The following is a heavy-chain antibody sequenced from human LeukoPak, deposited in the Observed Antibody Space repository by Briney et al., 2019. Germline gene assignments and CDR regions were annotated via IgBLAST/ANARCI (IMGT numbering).Heavy chain of an antibody. CDR3: AREWGYYDSSGPRGAFDI. Sequence: TSETLSLTCTVSGGSISSYYWSWIRQPPGKGLEWIGYIYYSGSTNYNPSLKSRVTISVDTSKNQFSLKLSSVTAADTAVYYCAREWGYYDSSGPRGAFDIWGQGTMVTVSS. CDR2: IYYSGST. V-gene: IGHV4-59*01. D-gene: IGHD3-22*01. CDR1: GGSISSYY. J-gene: IGHJ3*02.